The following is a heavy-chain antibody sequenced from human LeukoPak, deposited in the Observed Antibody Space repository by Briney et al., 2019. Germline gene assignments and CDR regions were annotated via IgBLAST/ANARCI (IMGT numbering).Heavy chain of an antibody. J-gene: IGHJ3*02. CDR2: IYAGGST. D-gene: IGHD4-23*01. V-gene: IGHV3-66*04. CDR3: ARPAYGGGPDAFDI. Sequence: GGSLRLSCAASGFTISSNYMSWVRQAPGKGLEWVSVIYAGGSTSYADPVKGRFTISRDSSKNTLFLQMNSLRVEDTAVYYCARPAYGGGPDAFDIWGQGTMVTVSS. CDR1: GFTISSNY.